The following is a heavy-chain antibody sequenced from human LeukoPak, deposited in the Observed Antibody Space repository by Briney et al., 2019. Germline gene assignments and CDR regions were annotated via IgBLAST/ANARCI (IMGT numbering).Heavy chain of an antibody. J-gene: IGHJ4*02. Sequence: PGRSLRLSCAASGFTFSSYGMHWVRQAPGKGLEWVAVISYDGSNKYYADSVKGRFTISRDNSKNTLYLQMNSLRAEDTAVYYCARDPSRPELNYYDTSSSYWGQGTLVTVSS. CDR2: ISYDGSNK. D-gene: IGHD3-22*01. V-gene: IGHV3-30*03. CDR3: ARDPSRPELNYYDTSSSY. CDR1: GFTFSSYG.